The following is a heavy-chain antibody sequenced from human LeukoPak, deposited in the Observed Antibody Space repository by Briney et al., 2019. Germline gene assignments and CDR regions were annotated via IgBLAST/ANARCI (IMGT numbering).Heavy chain of an antibody. CDR3: ARYSSSWYYFDY. D-gene: IGHD6-13*01. CDR1: GGSISSYY. J-gene: IGHJ4*02. CDR2: IYYSGST. Sequence: SETLSPTCTVSGGSISSYYWSWIRQPPGKGLEWIGYIYYSGSTNYNPSLKSRVTISVDTSKNQFSLKLSSVTAADTAVYYCARYSSSWYYFDYWGQGTLVTVSS. V-gene: IGHV4-59*01.